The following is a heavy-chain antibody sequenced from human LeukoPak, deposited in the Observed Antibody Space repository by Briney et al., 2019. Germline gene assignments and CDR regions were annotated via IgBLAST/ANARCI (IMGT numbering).Heavy chain of an antibody. CDR3: GTMRGNPGAFDI. Sequence: ASEKVSCKVSGYTLTELSMHWVRQAPGKGIEWMGVFDPEDGETIYAQKFQGRVTMTEDTSTDTAYMELSSLRSEDTAVYYCGTMRGNPGAFDIWGQGTMVTVSS. J-gene: IGHJ3*02. CDR1: GYTLTELS. D-gene: IGHD3-22*01. CDR2: FDPEDGET. V-gene: IGHV1-24*01.